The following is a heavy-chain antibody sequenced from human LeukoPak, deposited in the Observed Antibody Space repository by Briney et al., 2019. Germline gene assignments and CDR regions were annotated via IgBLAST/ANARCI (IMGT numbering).Heavy chain of an antibody. Sequence: PSETLSLTCAVSGGSISSGGYSWSWIRQPPGKGPEWIGYIYYSGSTYYNPSLKSRVTISVDTSKNQFSLKLSSVTAADTAVYYCARDGGYDSSGPPSYYFDYWGQGTLVTVSS. J-gene: IGHJ4*02. D-gene: IGHD3-22*01. CDR2: IYYSGST. CDR1: GGSISSGGYS. CDR3: ARDGGYDSSGPPSYYFDY. V-gene: IGHV4-30-4*07.